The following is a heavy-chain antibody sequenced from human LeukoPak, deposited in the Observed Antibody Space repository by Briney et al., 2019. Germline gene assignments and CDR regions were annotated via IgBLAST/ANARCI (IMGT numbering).Heavy chain of an antibody. CDR3: ARESITMLIDY. CDR1: GFTFSSYA. J-gene: IGHJ4*02. V-gene: IGHV3-23*01. CDR2: ITDGAIST. D-gene: IGHD3-10*02. Sequence: GGSLRLSCAASGFTFSSYAMSWVRQAPGKGLEWVSTITDGAISTYYADSVKGRFTISRDNSKNTLYLQMNSLRAEDTAVYYCARESITMLIDYWGQGTLVTVSS.